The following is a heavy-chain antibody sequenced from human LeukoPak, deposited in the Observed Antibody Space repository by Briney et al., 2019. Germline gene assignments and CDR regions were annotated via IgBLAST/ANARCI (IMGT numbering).Heavy chain of an antibody. CDR3: AKDLERFLEWLTVGDY. Sequence: TGGSLRLSCAASGFTFSSYSMNWVRQAPGKGLEWVSAISGSGGSTYYADSVKGRFTISRDNSKNTLYLQMNSLRAEDTAVYYCAKDLERFLEWLTVGDYWGQGTLVTVSS. D-gene: IGHD3-3*01. V-gene: IGHV3-23*01. CDR2: ISGSGGST. J-gene: IGHJ4*02. CDR1: GFTFSSYS.